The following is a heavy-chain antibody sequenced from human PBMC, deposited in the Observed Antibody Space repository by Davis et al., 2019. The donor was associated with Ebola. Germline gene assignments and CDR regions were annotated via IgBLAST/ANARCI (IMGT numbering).Heavy chain of an antibody. CDR3: ARWGGMDV. Sequence: GGSLRLSCAASGFTFSSYAMHWVRQAPGKGLEWVAVISYDGSNKYYADSVKGRFTISRDNSKNTLYLQMNSLRAEDTAVYYCARWGGMDVWGQGTTVTVSS. CDR1: GFTFSSYA. J-gene: IGHJ6*02. CDR2: ISYDGSNK. V-gene: IGHV3-30*04. D-gene: IGHD3-16*01.